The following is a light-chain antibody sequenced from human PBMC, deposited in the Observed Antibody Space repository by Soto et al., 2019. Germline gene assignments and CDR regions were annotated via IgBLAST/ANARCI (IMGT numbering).Light chain of an antibody. Sequence: DIQMTQSPSSLSASVGDRVTITCRASQGVTNHLAWYQQKPGEAPKRLVYDVSSLQSGVPSRFSGSGSGTEFTLTIISLQPEDLATYYCLQHNELPWTFGQGTKVEMK. CDR3: LQHNELPWT. J-gene: IGKJ1*01. CDR1: QGVTNH. CDR2: DVS. V-gene: IGKV1-17*01.